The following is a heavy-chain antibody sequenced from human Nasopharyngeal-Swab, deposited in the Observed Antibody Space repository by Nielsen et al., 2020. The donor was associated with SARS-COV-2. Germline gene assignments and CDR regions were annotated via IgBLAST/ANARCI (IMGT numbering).Heavy chain of an antibody. CDR3: VRSSTASSDWYGYRSAFDI. Sequence: GESLKISCQASGYSFSRHWITWVRQKPGKGLEWMGSVYPGDSDIMYSPSFRGQVTISADKSISSAFLQWTSLQASDTAMYYCVRSSTASSDWYGYRSAFDIWGQGTMVTVYS. CDR2: VYPGDSDI. D-gene: IGHD6-19*01. V-gene: IGHV5-51*01. J-gene: IGHJ3*02. CDR1: GYSFSRHW.